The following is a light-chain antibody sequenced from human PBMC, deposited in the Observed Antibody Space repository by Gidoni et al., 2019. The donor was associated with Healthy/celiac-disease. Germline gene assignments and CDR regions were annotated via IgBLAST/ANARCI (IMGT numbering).Light chain of an antibody. CDR1: QSVSSY. CDR2: DAS. CDR3: QQRSNWPTT. V-gene: IGKV3-11*01. Sequence: EIVVTQSPATLSLSPGESATLSCRASQSVSSYLAWYQQKPGQAPRLLIYDASNRATGIPARFSASGSVTVFTLTISSLEPEDFAVYYCQQRSNWPTTFGQGTKLEIK. J-gene: IGKJ2*01.